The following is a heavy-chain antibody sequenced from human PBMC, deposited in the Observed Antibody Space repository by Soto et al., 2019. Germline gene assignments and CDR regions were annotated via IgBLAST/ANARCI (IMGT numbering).Heavy chain of an antibody. D-gene: IGHD6-19*01. CDR3: ARFGMVAVAGTPAFDI. V-gene: IGHV1-46*03. J-gene: IGHJ3*02. CDR2: INPSGGST. Sequence: ASVKVSCKASGYTFTSYYMHWVRQAPGQGLEWMGIINPSGGSTSYAQKFQGRVTMTRDTSTSTVYMELSSLRSEDTAVYYCARFGMVAVAGTPAFDIWGQGTMVT. CDR1: GYTFTSYY.